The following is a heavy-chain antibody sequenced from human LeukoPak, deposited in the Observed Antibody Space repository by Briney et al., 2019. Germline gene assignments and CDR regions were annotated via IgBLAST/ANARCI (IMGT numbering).Heavy chain of an antibody. CDR2: IYVTGST. CDR1: GGSFSGYY. V-gene: IGHV4-4*07. Sequence: SETLSLTCAVYGGSFSGYYWSWIRQPAGKALEWIGRIYVTGSTTYNPSLESRVTMSLDTSKNHFSLKLSSVTAADTAVYYCAREGGIAAAQIPFDIWGQGTMVTVSS. CDR3: AREGGIAAAQIPFDI. J-gene: IGHJ3*02. D-gene: IGHD6-13*01.